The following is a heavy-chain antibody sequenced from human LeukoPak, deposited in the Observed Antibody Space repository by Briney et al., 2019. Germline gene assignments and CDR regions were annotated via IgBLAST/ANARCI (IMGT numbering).Heavy chain of an antibody. V-gene: IGHV1-2*06. D-gene: IGHD6-19*01. J-gene: IGHJ4*02. CDR3: ARTHSSGWYLFDY. CDR1: GYTFTSYY. Sequence: ASVKVSCKASGYTFTSYYMHWVRQAPGQGLEWMGRINPSSGGTNYAQKFQGRVTMTRDTSISTAYMELSRLRSDDTAVYYCARTHSSGWYLFDYWGQGTLVTVSS. CDR2: INPSSGGT.